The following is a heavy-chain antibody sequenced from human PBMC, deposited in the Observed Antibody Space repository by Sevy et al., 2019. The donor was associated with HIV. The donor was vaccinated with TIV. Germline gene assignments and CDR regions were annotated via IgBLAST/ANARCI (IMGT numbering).Heavy chain of an antibody. CDR3: ARTPGAYDAFDL. CDR2: ISCLSNYI. Sequence: GGSLRLSCAASGFTFSSYSMNWVRQAPGTGLEWVSSISCLSNYIYYADSLKGRFTISRDNAKNSLYLQMNSLRAEDTAVYYCARTPGAYDAFDLWGQGTMVTVSS. J-gene: IGHJ3*01. CDR1: GFTFSSYS. V-gene: IGHV3-21*01. D-gene: IGHD7-27*01.